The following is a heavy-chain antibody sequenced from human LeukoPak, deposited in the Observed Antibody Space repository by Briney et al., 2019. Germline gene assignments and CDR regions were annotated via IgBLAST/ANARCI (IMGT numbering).Heavy chain of an antibody. CDR2: ISYDGNSK. V-gene: IGHV3-30*18. CDR1: GFTFSSYG. CDR3: AKEQYDFWSGYPEFYFAY. D-gene: IGHD3-3*01. J-gene: IGHJ4*02. Sequence: GGSLRLSCAASGFTFSSYGIHWVRQAPGKGLEWVARISYDGNSKFYADSVKGRFIISRDNSENTLYLDTNSLRVEYTAVYYCAKEQYDFWSGYPEFYFAYWGQGPPVTVSS.